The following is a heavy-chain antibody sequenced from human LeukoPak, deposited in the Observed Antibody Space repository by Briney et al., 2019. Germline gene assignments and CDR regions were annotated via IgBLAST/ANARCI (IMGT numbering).Heavy chain of an antibody. CDR2: ISSSSSTI. CDR1: GFTFSTYS. J-gene: IGHJ4*02. V-gene: IGHV3-48*01. D-gene: IGHD6-6*01. CDR3: ARISNSSSRSFDY. Sequence: GGSLRLSCAASGFTFSTYSINWVRQAPGKGLEWVSYISSSSSTIYYADSVKGRFTISRHNAKNSLYLQMNSLRAEDTAVYYCARISNSSSRSFDYWGQGTLVTVSS.